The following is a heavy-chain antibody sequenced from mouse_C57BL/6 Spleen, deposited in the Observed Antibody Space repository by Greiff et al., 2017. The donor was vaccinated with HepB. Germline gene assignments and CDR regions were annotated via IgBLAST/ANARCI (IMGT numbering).Heavy chain of an antibody. Sequence: VKVVESGAELARPGASVKLSCKASGYTFTSYGISWVKQRTGQGLEWIGEIYPRSGNTYYNEKFKGKATLTADKSSSTAYMELRSLTSEDSAVYFCARSDSSGYVDWFAYWGQGTLVTVSA. CDR1: GYTFTSYG. V-gene: IGHV1-81*01. CDR2: IYPRSGNT. D-gene: IGHD3-2*02. J-gene: IGHJ3*01. CDR3: ARSDSSGYVDWFAY.